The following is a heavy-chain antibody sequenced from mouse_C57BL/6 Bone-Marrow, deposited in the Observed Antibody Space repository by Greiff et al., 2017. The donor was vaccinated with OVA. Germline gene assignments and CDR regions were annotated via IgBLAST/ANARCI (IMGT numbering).Heavy chain of an antibody. V-gene: IGHV10-3*01. CDR1: GFTFNTYA. J-gene: IGHJ4*01. CDR2: ISSKSSNYAT. Sequence: EVKLVESGGGLVQPKGSLKLSCAASGFTFNTYAMHWVRQAPGKGLEWVARISSKSSNYATYYADSVKDRFTISRDDSQSMLYLQMNNLKTEDTAMYYCVRGFITAVVATRGNAMDYWGQGTSVTVSS. CDR3: VRGFITAVVATRGNAMDY. D-gene: IGHD1-1*01.